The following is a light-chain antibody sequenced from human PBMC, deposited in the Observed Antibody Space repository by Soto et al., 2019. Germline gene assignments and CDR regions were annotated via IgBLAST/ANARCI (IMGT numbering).Light chain of an antibody. CDR1: SSDVGTYTY. V-gene: IGLV2-8*01. CDR2: EVT. Sequence: QSALTQPPSASGSPGQSVTISCTGTSSDVGTYTYVSWYQQHPGKAPKLMIYEVTKRPSGVPDRFSGSKSANTASLTVSGLQAEDEAEYYCSSYAGSNGVVFGGGTKLTVL. J-gene: IGLJ2*01. CDR3: SSYAGSNGVV.